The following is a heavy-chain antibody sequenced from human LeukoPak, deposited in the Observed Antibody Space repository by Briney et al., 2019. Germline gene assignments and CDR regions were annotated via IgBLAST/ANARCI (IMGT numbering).Heavy chain of an antibody. CDR1: GYTFTGYY. Sequence: ASVKVSCKASGYTFTGYYMHWVRQAPGQGLEWMGWINPNSGGTNYAQKFQGWVTMTRDTSISTAYMELSRLRSDDTAVCYCARRGRELHYYGMDVWGQGTTVTVSS. D-gene: IGHD1-26*01. CDR2: INPNSGGT. V-gene: IGHV1-2*04. CDR3: ARRGRELHYYGMDV. J-gene: IGHJ6*02.